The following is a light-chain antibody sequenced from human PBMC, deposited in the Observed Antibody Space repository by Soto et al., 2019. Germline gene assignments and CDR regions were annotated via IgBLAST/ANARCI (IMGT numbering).Light chain of an antibody. V-gene: IGKV1-33*01. CDR1: QDISDY. J-gene: IGKJ1*01. Sequence: DIQMTQSPSSLASSFGDRVTITCQASQDISDYLNWYHQKPGKAPKFLIYDASYLETGVPSRFSGSGSGTEFTLTISSLQPDDFATYYCQHYNSYSEAFGQGTKVDIK. CDR2: DAS. CDR3: QHYNSYSEA.